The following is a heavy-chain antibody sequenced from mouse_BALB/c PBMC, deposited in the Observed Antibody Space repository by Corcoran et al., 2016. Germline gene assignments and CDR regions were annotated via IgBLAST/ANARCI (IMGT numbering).Heavy chain of an antibody. CDR1: GYTFTNYG. Sequence: QIQLVQSGPELKKPGETVKISCKASGYTFTNYGMNWVKQAPGKGLKWMGWINTYTGEPTYADDFKGRFAFSLETSASTAYLQINNLKNEDTATYFCARDYGSSYGWFAYGGQGTLVTVSA. J-gene: IGHJ3*01. D-gene: IGHD1-1*01. CDR2: INTYTGEP. CDR3: ARDYGSSYGWFAY. V-gene: IGHV9-3-1*01.